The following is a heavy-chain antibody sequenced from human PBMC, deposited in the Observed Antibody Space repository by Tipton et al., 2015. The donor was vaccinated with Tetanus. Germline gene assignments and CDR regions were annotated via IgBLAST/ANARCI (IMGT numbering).Heavy chain of an antibody. D-gene: IGHD1-26*01. Sequence: SLRLSCAAPGFSFSSYWMSWVRQAPGKGLEWVANINQDGSENYHVDSVKGRFTISRDNAENSLYLQMNSLRAEDTAVYYCARNERGSSDILGLGTMVTVSS. CDR3: ARNERGSSDI. CDR2: INQDGSEN. J-gene: IGHJ3*02. V-gene: IGHV3-7*01. CDR1: GFSFSSYW.